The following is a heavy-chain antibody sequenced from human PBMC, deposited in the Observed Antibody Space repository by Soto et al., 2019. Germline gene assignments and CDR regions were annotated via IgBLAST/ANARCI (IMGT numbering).Heavy chain of an antibody. V-gene: IGHV3-30*18. D-gene: IGHD1-1*01. Sequence: QVQLVESGGGVVQPGRSLRLSCAASGFTFSSYGMHWVRQAPGKGLEWVTVISYDGNVTYYADSVKGRFTISRDNSKNTLYLQMNSPRTEDTAMYYCAKAGPITNWYFAYWGQGTLVTVSS. CDR1: GFTFSSYG. CDR3: AKAGPITNWYFAY. CDR2: ISYDGNVT. J-gene: IGHJ4*02.